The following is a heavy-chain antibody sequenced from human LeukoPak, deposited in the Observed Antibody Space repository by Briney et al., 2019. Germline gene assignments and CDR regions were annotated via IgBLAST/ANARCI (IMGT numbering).Heavy chain of an antibody. J-gene: IGHJ4*02. D-gene: IGHD2-2*01. CDR2: ISSNGGST. Sequence: GGSLRLSCTASGFTFSNYAMHWVRQAPGKGLEYVAAISSNGGSTYYANSVKGRVTISRDNSKNTLHLQMGSLRAEDMAVYYCARLYCSSXXXLFDYWGQGTLVTVS. CDR3: ARLYCSSXXXLFDY. V-gene: IGHV3-64*01. CDR1: GFTFSNYA.